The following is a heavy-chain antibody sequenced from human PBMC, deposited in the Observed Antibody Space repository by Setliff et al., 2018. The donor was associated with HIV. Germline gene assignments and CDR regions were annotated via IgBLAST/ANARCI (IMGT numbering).Heavy chain of an antibody. CDR2: INHSGRT. D-gene: IGHD3-9*01. Sequence: LSLTCAVYGGSFSDYYWSWIRQPPGKGLEWIGEINHSGRTIQSPSLGSRGTISIDTSKNQFSLKLSSVSAADTAVYYCARMVPYYDILTGYAGSWFDPWGQGTLVTVSS. CDR1: GGSFSDYY. J-gene: IGHJ5*02. V-gene: IGHV4-34*01. CDR3: ARMVPYYDILTGYAGSWFDP.